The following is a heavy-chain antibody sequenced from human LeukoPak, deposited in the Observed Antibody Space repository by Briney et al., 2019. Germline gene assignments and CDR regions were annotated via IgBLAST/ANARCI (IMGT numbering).Heavy chain of an antibody. D-gene: IGHD3-9*01. Sequence: PGGSLRLSCAASGFTFSSYWMHWVRQAPGKGLVWVSRINSDGSSTSYADSVKGRFTISRDNAKNTLYLQMNSLRAEDTAVYYCARASRFYPILTGPRQDYYYYGMDVWGQGTTVTVSS. CDR1: GFTFSSYW. CDR2: INSDGSST. CDR3: ARASRFYPILTGPRQDYYYYGMDV. V-gene: IGHV3-74*01. J-gene: IGHJ6*02.